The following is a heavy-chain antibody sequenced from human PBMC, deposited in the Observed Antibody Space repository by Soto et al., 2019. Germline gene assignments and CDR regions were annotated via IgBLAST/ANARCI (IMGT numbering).Heavy chain of an antibody. V-gene: IGHV1-18*01. D-gene: IGHD2-15*01. CDR1: GYTFTSYG. CDR2: ISAYNGKA. J-gene: IGHJ4*02. CDR3: ARVYCSGGSCYSIDY. Sequence: ASVKVSCKASGYTFTSYGISWVRQAPGQGLEWMGWISAYNGKANYAQKLQGRVTMTTDTSTSTAYMELSSLRSEDTAVYYCARVYCSGGSCYSIDYWGQGTLVTVSS.